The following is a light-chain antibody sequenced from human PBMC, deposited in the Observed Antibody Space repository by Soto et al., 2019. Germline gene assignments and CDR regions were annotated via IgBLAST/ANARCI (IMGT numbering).Light chain of an antibody. V-gene: IGKV4-1*01. CDR3: QQYYHTPIT. CDR2: WAS. J-gene: IGKJ5*01. Sequence: DIVMIQSPDSLAVSLGERATINCKSSQSVLYNSNNKNYLAWYQQKPEQPPKGLIYWASTRDSGVPDRFSGDGSGTDCTVTSSSLQAEGVEVYYRQQYYHTPITCGREPRLEIK. CDR1: QSVLYNSNNKNY.